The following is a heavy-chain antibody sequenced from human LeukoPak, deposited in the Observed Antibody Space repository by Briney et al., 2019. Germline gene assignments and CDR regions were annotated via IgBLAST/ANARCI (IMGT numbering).Heavy chain of an antibody. V-gene: IGHV1-24*01. Sequence: ASVKVSCKVSGYTLTELSMHWVRQAPGKGLEGMGGFDPEDGETIYAQKFQGRVTMTEDTSTDTAYMELSSLRSEDTAVYYCAREFPDSSGWYGPGMNWGQGTLVTVSS. CDR1: GYTLTELS. D-gene: IGHD6-19*01. J-gene: IGHJ4*02. CDR3: AREFPDSSGWYGPGMN. CDR2: FDPEDGET.